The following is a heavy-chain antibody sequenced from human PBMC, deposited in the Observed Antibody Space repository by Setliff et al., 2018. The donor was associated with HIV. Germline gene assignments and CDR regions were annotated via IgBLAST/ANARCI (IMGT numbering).Heavy chain of an antibody. CDR3: ARDRLLLWFDEEYYFDY. Sequence: PSETLSLTCTVSGGSISSSSLYWGWIRQPPGKGLEWIGSIYYSGSTYYNPSLKSRVTISLDTSKSLFSLKLSSVSAAVTAVYYCARDRLLLWFDEEYYFDYWGQGTLVTVSS. CDR2: IYYSGST. J-gene: IGHJ4*02. D-gene: IGHD3-10*01. V-gene: IGHV4-39*07. CDR1: GGSISSSSLY.